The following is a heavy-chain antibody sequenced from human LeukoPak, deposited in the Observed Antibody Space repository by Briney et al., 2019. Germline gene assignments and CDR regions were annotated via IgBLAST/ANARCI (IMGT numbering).Heavy chain of an antibody. V-gene: IGHV3-23*01. Sequence: GGSLRLSCAASGFTFSSYAMSWVRQAPGKGLEWVSASSGSGVSTYYAGCVKGRFTFSRDNSKNALYLQMNSLRAEDTAVYYCAKDQGILTGYYFYYYGMDVWGQGTTVTVSS. CDR2: SSGSGVST. CDR1: GFTFSSYA. D-gene: IGHD3-9*01. CDR3: AKDQGILTGYYFYYYGMDV. J-gene: IGHJ6*02.